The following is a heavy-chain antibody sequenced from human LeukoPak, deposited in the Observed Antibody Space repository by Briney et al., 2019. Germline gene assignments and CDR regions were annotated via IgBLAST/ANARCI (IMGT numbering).Heavy chain of an antibody. Sequence: PGRSLRLSCAASGFTFSSYGMHWVRQAPGKGLEWVAVISYDGSNKYYADSVKGRFTISRDNSKNTLYLQMNSLRAEDTAVYYCAEGEFIDYWGQGTLVTVSS. J-gene: IGHJ4*02. CDR2: ISYDGSNK. V-gene: IGHV3-30*18. CDR3: AEGEFIDY. CDR1: GFTFSSYG.